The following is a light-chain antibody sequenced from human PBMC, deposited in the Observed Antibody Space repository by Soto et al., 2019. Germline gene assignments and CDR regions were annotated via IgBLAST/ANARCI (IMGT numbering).Light chain of an antibody. CDR1: ESVSRN. CDR2: DAS. J-gene: IGKJ3*01. CDR3: QQYNTWPPT. V-gene: IGKV3-15*01. Sequence: EIVMTQSPATLSVSPGERATFSCRVSESVSRNLAWYQQKPGQAPRLLIFDASTGATGIPARFSGSGSGTEFTLTISSLQSEDFALYYCQQYNTWPPTFGPGTKVDIK.